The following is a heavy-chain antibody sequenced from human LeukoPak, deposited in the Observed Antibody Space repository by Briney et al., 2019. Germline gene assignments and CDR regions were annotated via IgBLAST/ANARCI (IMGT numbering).Heavy chain of an antibody. D-gene: IGHD3-22*01. V-gene: IGHV4-59*08. CDR2: IYYSGST. J-gene: IGHJ4*02. Sequence: SETLSLTCTVSGGSISSCYWSWIRQPPGKGLEWIGYIYYSGSTNYNPSLKSRVTISVDTSKNQFSLKLSSVTAADTAVYYCARLKDSSGYLAYYFDYWGQGTLVTVSS. CDR3: ARLKDSSGYLAYYFDY. CDR1: GGSISSCY.